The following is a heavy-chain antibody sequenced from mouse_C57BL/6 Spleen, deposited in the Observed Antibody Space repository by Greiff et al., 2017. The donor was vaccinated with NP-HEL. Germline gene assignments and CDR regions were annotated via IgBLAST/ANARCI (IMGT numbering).Heavy chain of an antibody. J-gene: IGHJ4*01. Sequence: QVQLKQSGAELVKPGASVKLSCKASGYTFTEYTIHWVKQRSGQGLEWIGWFYPGSGSIKYNENFKDKATLTADKSSSTVYMELSRLTSEDSAVYFCARHEERPYYSNFGDYAMDYWGQGTSVTVSS. V-gene: IGHV1-62-2*01. CDR3: ARHEERPYYSNFGDYAMDY. D-gene: IGHD2-5*01. CDR2: FYPGSGSI. CDR1: GYTFTEYT.